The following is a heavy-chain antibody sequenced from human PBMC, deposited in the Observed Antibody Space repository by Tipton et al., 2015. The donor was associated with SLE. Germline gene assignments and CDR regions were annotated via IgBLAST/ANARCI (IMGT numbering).Heavy chain of an antibody. CDR2: IYYSGST. Sequence: TLSLTCTVSGGSISSHYWSWIRQPPGKGLEWIGYIYYSGSTNYNPSLKSRVTISVDTSKNQFSLKLSSVTAADTAVYYCARESGSSGWYGALDIWGQGTMVTVSS. CDR3: ARESGSSGWYGALDI. J-gene: IGHJ3*02. CDR1: GGSISSHY. V-gene: IGHV4-59*11. D-gene: IGHD6-19*01.